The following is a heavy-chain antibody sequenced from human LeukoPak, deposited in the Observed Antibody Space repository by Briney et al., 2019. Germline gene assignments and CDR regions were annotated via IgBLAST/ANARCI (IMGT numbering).Heavy chain of an antibody. D-gene: IGHD6-13*01. Sequence: AGGSLRLSCAASGFTFSSFTMNWVRQAPGKGLEWVSSISSGSSYIYYADSVKGRFTISRDNAKNSLFLQMNSLRAEDTAIYYCARSIPYGTTWYGRSDYWGQGTLVTVSS. V-gene: IGHV3-21*04. CDR3: ARSIPYGTTWYGRSDY. CDR2: ISSGSSYI. CDR1: GFTFSSFT. J-gene: IGHJ4*02.